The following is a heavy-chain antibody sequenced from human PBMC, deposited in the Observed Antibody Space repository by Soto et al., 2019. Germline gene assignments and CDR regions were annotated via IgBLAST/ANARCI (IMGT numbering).Heavy chain of an antibody. D-gene: IGHD3-3*01. J-gene: IGHJ4*02. CDR2: INPSGGAT. Sequence: ASVKISCKASGYAFRNYYIHWVRQAPGQGLEWMGLINPSGGATSYSQRFQGRVTITKDSSTSTVYMELSSLGSEDTAVYYCGRAFDRSGLYWGQGTLVTVSS. CDR1: GYAFRNYY. V-gene: IGHV1-46*01. CDR3: GRAFDRSGLY.